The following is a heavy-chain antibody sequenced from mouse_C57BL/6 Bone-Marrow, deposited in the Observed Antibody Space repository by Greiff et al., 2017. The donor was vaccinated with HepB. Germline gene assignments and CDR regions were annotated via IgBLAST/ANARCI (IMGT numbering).Heavy chain of an antibody. D-gene: IGHD2-4*01. J-gene: IGHJ3*01. CDR1: GYTFTSYW. V-gene: IGHV1-69*01. CDR2: IDPSDSYT. CDR3: ARRGYGYYDYDIAY. Sequence: VQLQQPGAELVMPGASVKLSCKASGYTFTSYWMHWVKQRPGQGLEWIGEIDPSDSYTNYNQKFKGKSTLTVDKSASTAYMQLSSLTSEDSAVYYCARRGYGYYDYDIAYWGQGTLVTVSA.